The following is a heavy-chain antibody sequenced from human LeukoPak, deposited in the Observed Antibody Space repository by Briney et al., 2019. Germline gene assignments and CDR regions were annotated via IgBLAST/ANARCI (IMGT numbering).Heavy chain of an antibody. CDR2: ISGSGGST. J-gene: IGHJ4*02. Sequence: PGGSLRLSCAVSGFTFSSYAVSWVRQAPGKGLEWVSSISGSGGSTYSADSVKGRFTISRDNSKNTLYLQMNSLRAEDTALYYCAKARSCTNDICHGDFDYWGQGTLVTVSS. D-gene: IGHD2-8*01. CDR3: AKARSCTNDICHGDFDY. CDR1: GFTFSSYA. V-gene: IGHV3-23*01.